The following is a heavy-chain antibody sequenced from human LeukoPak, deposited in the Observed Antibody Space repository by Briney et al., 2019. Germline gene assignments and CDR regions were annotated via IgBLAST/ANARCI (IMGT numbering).Heavy chain of an antibody. CDR1: GGSISSSSYY. Sequence: SETLSLTCTVSGGSISSSSYYWGWIRQPPGKGLEWNGSIYYSGSTYYNPSLKGRVTISVDTSKNQFSLKLSSVTAADTAVYYCARHRSIFGVAYYYMDVWGKGTTVTVSS. J-gene: IGHJ6*03. CDR3: ARHRSIFGVAYYYMDV. D-gene: IGHD3-3*01. V-gene: IGHV4-39*01. CDR2: IYYSGST.